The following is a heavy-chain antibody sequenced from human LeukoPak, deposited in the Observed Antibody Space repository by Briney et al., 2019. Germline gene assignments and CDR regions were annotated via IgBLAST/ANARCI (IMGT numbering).Heavy chain of an antibody. V-gene: IGHV4-59*08. CDR1: GGSISSYY. Sequence: SETLSLTCTVSGGSISSYYWSWIRQPPGKGLEWIGYIYYSGSTNYNPSLKSRVTISVDTSKNQSSLKLSSVTAADTAVYYCARSIGWDDYWGQGTLVTVSS. D-gene: IGHD1-26*01. CDR3: ARSIGWDDY. CDR2: IYYSGST. J-gene: IGHJ4*02.